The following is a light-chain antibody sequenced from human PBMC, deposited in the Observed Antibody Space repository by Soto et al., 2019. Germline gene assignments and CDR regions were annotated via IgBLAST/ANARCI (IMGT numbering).Light chain of an antibody. Sequence: AIQMTQSPSSLSASVGDRVTITCRASQDIRNDLGWYQQKPGQAPNLLIYAASTLQSGVPSRFSGSGSGTDFTLTISNLQFEDFATYSCLQDYNYPFTFGPGTKVDIK. V-gene: IGKV1-6*01. CDR2: AAS. CDR1: QDIRND. J-gene: IGKJ3*01. CDR3: LQDYNYPFT.